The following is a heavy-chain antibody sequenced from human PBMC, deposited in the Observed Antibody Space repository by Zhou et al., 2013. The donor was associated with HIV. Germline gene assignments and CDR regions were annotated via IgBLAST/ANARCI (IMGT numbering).Heavy chain of an antibody. CDR1: GGTFSSYA. Sequence: QVQLVQSGAEVKKPGSSVKVSCKASGGTFSSYAISWVRQAPGQGLEWMGGIIPIFGTANYAQKFQGRVTITTDESTSTAYMELSSLRSEDTAVYYCARVPRGGSYGKDYYYMDVWGQRGPRSPSP. V-gene: IGHV1-69*05. CDR3: ARVPRGGSYGKDYYYMDV. CDR2: IIPIFGTA. D-gene: IGHD1-26*01. J-gene: IGHJ6*03.